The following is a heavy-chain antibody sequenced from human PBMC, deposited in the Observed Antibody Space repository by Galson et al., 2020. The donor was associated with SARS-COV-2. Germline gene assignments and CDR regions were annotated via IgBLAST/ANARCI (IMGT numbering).Heavy chain of an antibody. V-gene: IGHV4-34*01. J-gene: IGHJ4*02. Sequence: SETLSLTCAVYGESFSGHYWSWIRQPPGKGLEWIGEINPTGRVHYSPSLTSRITISADTSKNQFSLRLTSVTAADTAVYFCARGQRQLNMVLMIVSSGAFYFDSWGQGTLVTVSS. D-gene: IGHD2-8*01. CDR2: INPTGRV. CDR1: GESFSGHY. CDR3: ARGQRQLNMVLMIVSSGAFYFDS.